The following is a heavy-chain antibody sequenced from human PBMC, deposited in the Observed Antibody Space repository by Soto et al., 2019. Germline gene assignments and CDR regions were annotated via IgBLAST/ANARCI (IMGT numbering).Heavy chain of an antibody. J-gene: IGHJ4*02. CDR1: GFTFSSYA. CDR3: ASTPYSSSWYGNFDY. CDR2: ISGSGGST. D-gene: IGHD6-13*01. Sequence: GGSLRLSCAASGFTFSSYAMSWVRQAPGKGLEWVSAISGSGGSTSYADSVKGRFTISRDNSKNTLYLQMNSLRAEDTAVYYCASTPYSSSWYGNFDYWGQGTLVTVSS. V-gene: IGHV3-23*01.